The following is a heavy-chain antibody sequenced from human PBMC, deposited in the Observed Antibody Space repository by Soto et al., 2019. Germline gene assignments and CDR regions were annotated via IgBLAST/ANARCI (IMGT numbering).Heavy chain of an antibody. J-gene: IGHJ6*02. V-gene: IGHV1-69*01. CDR1: GGTFSSYA. Sequence: QVQLVQSGAEVKKPGSSVKVSCKASGGTFSSYAISWVRQAPGQGLEWVGGLFPIFGTAHYAQKFQGRVTITADESTSTAYMEMSSLRSEDTAVYYCARDRARPEVPKYGSGSYSQPYGMDVWGQGTTVTVSS. CDR3: ARDRARPEVPKYGSGSYSQPYGMDV. CDR2: LFPIFGTA. D-gene: IGHD3-10*01.